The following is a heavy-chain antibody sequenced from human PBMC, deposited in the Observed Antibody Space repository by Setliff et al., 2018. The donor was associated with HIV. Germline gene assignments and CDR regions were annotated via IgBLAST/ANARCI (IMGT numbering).Heavy chain of an antibody. D-gene: IGHD2-21*01. CDR2: ISGHSRYI. CDR1: GFPFSTFS. V-gene: IGHV3-21*01. Sequence: GGSLRLSCAASGFPFSTFSMNWVRQAPGKGLEWVSSISGHSRYIYYADSVKGRFTISRDNAKKSMYLQMSSLRVEDTAVYYCARVSCGGTCSNTERYWGQGTLVTVSS. J-gene: IGHJ4*02. CDR3: ARVSCGGTCSNTERY.